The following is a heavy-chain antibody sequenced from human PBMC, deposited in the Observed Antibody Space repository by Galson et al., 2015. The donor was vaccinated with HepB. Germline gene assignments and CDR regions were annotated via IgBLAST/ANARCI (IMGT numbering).Heavy chain of an antibody. D-gene: IGHD3-10*01. CDR3: AKVRQPTKLLGRFQFHFDY. CDR2: ISGSSGST. V-gene: IGHV3-23*01. Sequence: SLRLSCAASGFTFSSYGMSWVRQAPGKGLEWVSGISGSSGSTYYADSVKGRFTISRDISKKTLYLQMNSLRAEDTAVYYCAKVRQPTKLLGRFQFHFDYWGQGTLVTVSS. J-gene: IGHJ4*02. CDR1: GFTFSSYG.